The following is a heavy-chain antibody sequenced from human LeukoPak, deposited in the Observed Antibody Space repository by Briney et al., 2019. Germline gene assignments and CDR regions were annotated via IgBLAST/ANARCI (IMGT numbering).Heavy chain of an antibody. CDR3: AREGGDPRWLDP. D-gene: IGHD6-25*01. CDR2: INTSGST. Sequence: KPSETLSLTCTVSGGSISSYYWTWIRQSAGKGLEWIGRINTSGSTNYNPSLRSRVTMSVNTSKNQFSLNLTSVTAADTAVYPCAREGGDPRWLDPWGQGTLVTVSS. V-gene: IGHV4-4*07. CDR1: GGSISSYY. J-gene: IGHJ5*02.